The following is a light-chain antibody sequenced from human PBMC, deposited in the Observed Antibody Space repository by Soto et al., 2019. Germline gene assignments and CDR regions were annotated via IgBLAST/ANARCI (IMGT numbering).Light chain of an antibody. J-gene: IGKJ4*01. V-gene: IGKV4-1*01. CDR1: QSVLYSSNNKNY. CDR3: QQYYSTPPT. Sequence: DIVMTQSPDSLAVSLGERATINCKSSQSVLYSSNNKNYLAWYQQKPGQPPQLLIYWASTRESGVPDRCSGTGSGTDFTLTISSLQAEDVAVYYCQQYYSTPPTFGGGTKVEIK. CDR2: WAS.